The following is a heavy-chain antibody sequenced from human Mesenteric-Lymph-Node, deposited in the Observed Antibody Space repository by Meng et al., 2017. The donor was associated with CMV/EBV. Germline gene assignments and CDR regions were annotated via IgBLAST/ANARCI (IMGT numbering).Heavy chain of an antibody. J-gene: IGHJ4*02. CDR3: ARGRTNFDY. V-gene: IGHV4-31*02. Sequence: VSISSGSYYWSWIRQHPGKGLEWIGYMYYSGSTYYNPSLESRVSISVDTSKNQFSLKLSSVTAADTAVYYCARGRTNFDYWGQGTLVTVSS. CDR2: MYYSGST. CDR1: VSISSGSYY. D-gene: IGHD3-10*01.